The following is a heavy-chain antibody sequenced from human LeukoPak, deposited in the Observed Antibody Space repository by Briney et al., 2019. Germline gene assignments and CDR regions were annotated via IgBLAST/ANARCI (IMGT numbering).Heavy chain of an antibody. D-gene: IGHD1-26*01. V-gene: IGHV4-59*08. CDR2: THVSGST. Sequence: SETLSLTCAVTGDSISSYYWSWFRQPPGKRLEWIAYTHVSGSTNYNPSLKSRLTLSLDTSKNHFSLQLNSVTAADTATYFCARHMPVGTYPLDSWGRGTLVTVSS. CDR3: ARHMPVGTYPLDS. CDR1: GDSISSYY. J-gene: IGHJ4*02.